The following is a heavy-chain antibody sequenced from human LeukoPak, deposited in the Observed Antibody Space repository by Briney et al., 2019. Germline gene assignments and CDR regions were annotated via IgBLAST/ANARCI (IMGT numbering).Heavy chain of an antibody. J-gene: IGHJ4*02. Sequence: PGGSLRLSCTASGFTFGDYAMSWVRQAPGKGLEWVGFIRSKAYGGTTEYAASVKGRFTISRDDSKSIAYLQMNSLKTEDTAVYYCTRDHPRSIPESSGYYPTLDYWGQGTLVTVSS. CDR2: IRSKAYGGTT. CDR3: TRDHPRSIPESSGYYPTLDY. CDR1: GFTFGDYA. D-gene: IGHD3-22*01. V-gene: IGHV3-49*04.